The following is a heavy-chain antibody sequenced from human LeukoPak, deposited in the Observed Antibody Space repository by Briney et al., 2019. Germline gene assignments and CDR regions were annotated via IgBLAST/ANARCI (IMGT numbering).Heavy chain of an antibody. CDR3: ARCGAAIDY. V-gene: IGHV4-59*01. CDR2: IYYSGST. Sequence: PSETRSPTCTVSGGSISSYYWSWIRQPPGKGLEWIGYIYYSGSTNYNPSLKSRVTISVDTSKNQFSLKLSSVTAADTAVYYCARCGAAIDYWGQGTLVTVSS. CDR1: GGSISSYY. D-gene: IGHD1-26*01. J-gene: IGHJ4*02.